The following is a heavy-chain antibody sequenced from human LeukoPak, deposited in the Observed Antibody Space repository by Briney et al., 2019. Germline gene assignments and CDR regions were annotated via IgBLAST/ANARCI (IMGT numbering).Heavy chain of an antibody. Sequence: GGSLRLSCAASGFTLSSYAMHWVRQAPGKGLEWVAVISYDGSNKYYADSVKGRFTISRDNSKNTLYLQMNSLRAEDTAVYYCARPPGIAVAGNFDYWGQGTLVTVSS. CDR3: ARPPGIAVAGNFDY. CDR1: GFTLSSYA. J-gene: IGHJ4*02. CDR2: ISYDGSNK. V-gene: IGHV3-30-3*01. D-gene: IGHD6-19*01.